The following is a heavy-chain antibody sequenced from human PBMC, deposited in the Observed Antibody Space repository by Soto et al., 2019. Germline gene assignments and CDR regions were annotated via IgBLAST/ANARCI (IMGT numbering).Heavy chain of an antibody. CDR2: FDPEGGET. Sequence: ASVKVSCKVSGYTLTELSIHWVRQAPGKGLEWMGGFDPEGGETIYAQKFQGRVTMAEDKSTDTAYMELSSLRSEDTAVYYCATTKDCSGGSCYLGGAFDIWGQGTMVTVSS. CDR1: GYTLTELS. CDR3: ATTKDCSGGSCYLGGAFDI. V-gene: IGHV1-24*01. J-gene: IGHJ3*02. D-gene: IGHD2-15*01.